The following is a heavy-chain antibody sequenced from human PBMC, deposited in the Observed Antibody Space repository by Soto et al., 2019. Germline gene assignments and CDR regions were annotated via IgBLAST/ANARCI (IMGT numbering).Heavy chain of an antibody. V-gene: IGHV1-18*01. J-gene: IGHJ5*02. CDR3: ARRGSYGDHGGTFDP. Sequence: QVQLVQSGAEVKKPGASVKVSCKASGYTFTSYGISWVRQARGQGLEWMGWISAYNGNTNYAQKLQGRVTMTTDTSTSTAYMELRSLRSDDTAVYYYARRGSYGDHGGTFDPWGQGTLVTVSS. D-gene: IGHD4-17*01. CDR1: GYTFTSYG. CDR2: ISAYNGNT.